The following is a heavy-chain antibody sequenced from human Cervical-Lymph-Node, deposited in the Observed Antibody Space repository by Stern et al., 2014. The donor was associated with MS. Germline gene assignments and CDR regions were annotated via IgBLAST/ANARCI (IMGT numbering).Heavy chain of an antibody. J-gene: IGHJ4*02. CDR3: ARQPDYSDFLDF. D-gene: IGHD4-11*01. CDR2: INGGPGTT. CDR1: GYNFIDHA. Sequence: VQLVESGAEVKKPGASMTISCKTYGYNFIDHAIHWVRQAPGQRLEWMGWINGGPGTTKYSQKFQGRVSFTRDKAASAAYMDLSSLSPDDTAVYYCARQPDYSDFLDFWGQGTLVTVSS. V-gene: IGHV1-3*01.